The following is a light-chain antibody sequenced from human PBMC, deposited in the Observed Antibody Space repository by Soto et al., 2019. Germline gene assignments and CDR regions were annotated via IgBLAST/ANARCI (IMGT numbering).Light chain of an antibody. CDR2: EVR. J-gene: IGLJ3*02. Sequence: QSALTQPASVSGSPGQSITIACTGTNRDVGSYNLVSWYQQRPGEAPKLIISEVRNRPSGISYRFTGSKSGNTASLTISGLQAEDEADYYCSSYTTTSTLVFGVGTKVTVL. CDR3: SSYTTTSTLV. V-gene: IGLV2-14*01. CDR1: NRDVGSYNL.